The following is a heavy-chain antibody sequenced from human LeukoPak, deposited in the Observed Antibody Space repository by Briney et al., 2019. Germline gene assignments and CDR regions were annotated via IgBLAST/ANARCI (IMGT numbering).Heavy chain of an antibody. CDR1: GGSISSYY. CDR3: ARGMGGYDTLDY. D-gene: IGHD5-12*01. V-gene: IGHV4-59*01. J-gene: IGHJ4*02. Sequence: SETLSLTCTVSGGSISSYYWSWIRQPPGKGLEWIGYIYNSVSTNYNPSLKSRVTISVDTSKNQFSLKLSSVTAADTAVYYCARGMGGYDTLDYWGQGTLVTVSS. CDR2: IYNSVST.